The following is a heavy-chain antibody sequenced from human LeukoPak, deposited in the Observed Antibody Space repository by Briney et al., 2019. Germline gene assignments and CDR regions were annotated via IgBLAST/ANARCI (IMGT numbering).Heavy chain of an antibody. CDR2: ISAYTGST. CDR3: ARTVGATGAFDI. V-gene: IGHV1-18*04. Sequence: ASVKVSCKASGYTFTGYYMHWVRQAPGQGFEWMGWISAYTGSTNYAQKLQGRVTMPTDPSTSTAYMELRSLRSDDTAVYYCARTVGATGAFDIWGQGTMVIVSS. D-gene: IGHD1-26*01. J-gene: IGHJ3*02. CDR1: GYTFTGYY.